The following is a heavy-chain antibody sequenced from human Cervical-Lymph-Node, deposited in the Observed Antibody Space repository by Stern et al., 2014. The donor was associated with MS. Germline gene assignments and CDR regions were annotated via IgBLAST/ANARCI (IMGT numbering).Heavy chain of an antibody. CDR3: VRDLCKSRICYPFDY. CDR2: ISRGGTSV. J-gene: IGHJ4*02. Sequence: VQLVESGGSLVKAGGSLKLSCTGSGFIFSDYYTSWIRQAPGKRPEWVSYISRGGTSVYYAESVEGRFTISRDNAKNSVFLQMDSLRAEDTAIYYCVRDLCKSRICYPFDYWGQGTPVTVS. CDR1: GFIFSDYY. D-gene: IGHD2-15*01. V-gene: IGHV3-11*01.